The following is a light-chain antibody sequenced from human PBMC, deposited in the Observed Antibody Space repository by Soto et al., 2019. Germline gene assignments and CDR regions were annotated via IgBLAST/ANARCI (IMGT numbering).Light chain of an antibody. V-gene: IGKV1-39*01. CDR2: AAS. Sequence: IQMTQSPSSLSACVGDRVTITCRASQSISSYLNWYQQKPGKAPKLLIYAASSLQSGVPSRFSGSGSGTDFTLTISSLQPEDFATYYCQQSYSTLGTFGQGTRLEIK. CDR1: QSISSY. J-gene: IGKJ5*01. CDR3: QQSYSTLGT.